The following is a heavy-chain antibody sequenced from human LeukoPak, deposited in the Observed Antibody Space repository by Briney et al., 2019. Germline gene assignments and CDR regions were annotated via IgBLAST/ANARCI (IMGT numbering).Heavy chain of an antibody. J-gene: IGHJ4*02. CDR1: GFTFTSYT. Sequence: GGSLGLSCAASGFTFTSYTMYWVRQAPGRGLKWVSIIGNNGGGIHYADSVRGRFTISRDNSKNTLYLQMTNLRVDDTALYYCAIDPNWETHNWGQGVLVTVSS. V-gene: IGHV3-23*01. D-gene: IGHD7-27*01. CDR3: AIDPNWETHN. CDR2: IGNNGGGI.